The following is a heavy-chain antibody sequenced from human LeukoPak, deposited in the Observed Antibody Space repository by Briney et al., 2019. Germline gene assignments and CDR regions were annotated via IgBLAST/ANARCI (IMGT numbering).Heavy chain of an antibody. D-gene: IGHD3-9*01. CDR1: GFTFSDYS. V-gene: IGHV3-21*01. J-gene: IGHJ3*02. CDR3: ARASSKQLAGYLPDGFDI. Sequence: GGSLRLSCAASGFTFSDYSMNWVRQAPGKGLEWVSSISSSGTYVYYADSVKGRFTISRDNAKNSLSLQMNSLRADDAAVYYCARASSKQLAGYLPDGFDIWGQGTMVTVSS. CDR2: ISSSGTYV.